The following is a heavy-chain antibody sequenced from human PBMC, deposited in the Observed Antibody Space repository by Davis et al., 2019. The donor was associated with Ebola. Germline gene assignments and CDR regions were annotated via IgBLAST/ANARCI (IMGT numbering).Heavy chain of an antibody. D-gene: IGHD2-15*01. J-gene: IGHJ5*02. V-gene: IGHV3-74*01. CDR3: ARGNRYCSGDTCANWFDP. CDR2: INSDGSST. Sequence: HTGGSLRLSCAASGFTFSSYWMHWVRQAPGKGLVWVSRINSDGSSTSYADSVKGRFTISRDNAKNTLYLQMNSLRAEDTAVYYCARGNRYCSGDTCANWFDPWGQGTLVTVSS. CDR1: GFTFSSYW.